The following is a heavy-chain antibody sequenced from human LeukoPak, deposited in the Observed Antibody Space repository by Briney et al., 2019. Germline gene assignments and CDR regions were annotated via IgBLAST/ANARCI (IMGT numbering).Heavy chain of an antibody. J-gene: IGHJ3*01. CDR3: AKDLSVVGAHDPFDV. CDR1: GFSFSSYG. V-gene: IGHV3-30*18. Sequence: GGSLRLSCAASGFSFSSYGMHWVRQAPGKGLEWLTVISYDGNTIYYADSVKGRFTISRDNSKNTLYLRMNSLRIEDTAVYYCAKDLSVVGAHDPFDVWGQGTMVTVSP. CDR2: ISYDGNTI. D-gene: IGHD1-26*01.